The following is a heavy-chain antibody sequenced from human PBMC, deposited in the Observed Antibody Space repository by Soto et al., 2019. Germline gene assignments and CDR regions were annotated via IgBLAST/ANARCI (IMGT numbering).Heavy chain of an antibody. Sequence: GGSLRLSCAASGFTFSSYSMNWVRQAPWKGLEWVSSITSSSSYISYADSVKGRFTISRDNAKNSLYLQMNSLRAEDTAVYYCARDQPGYSYGYGLGYWGQGTLVTVSS. V-gene: IGHV3-21*01. CDR2: ITSSSSYI. J-gene: IGHJ4*02. CDR3: ARDQPGYSYGYGLGY. CDR1: GFTFSSYS. D-gene: IGHD5-18*01.